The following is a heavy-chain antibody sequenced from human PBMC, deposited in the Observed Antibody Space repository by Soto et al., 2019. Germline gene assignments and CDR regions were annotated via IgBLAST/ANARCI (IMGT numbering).Heavy chain of an antibody. D-gene: IGHD3-22*01. CDR3: TRSPVDYDSSGSRGG. CDR1: GFTFSGSA. CDR2: IRSKANSYAT. J-gene: IGHJ4*02. Sequence: EVQLVESGGGLVQPGGSLKLSCAASGFTFSGSAMHWVRQASGKGLEWVGRIRSKANSYATAYAASVKGRFTISRDDSKNTAYLQMISLKTEDTAVYYCTRSPVDYDSSGSRGGWGQGTLVTVSS. V-gene: IGHV3-73*02.